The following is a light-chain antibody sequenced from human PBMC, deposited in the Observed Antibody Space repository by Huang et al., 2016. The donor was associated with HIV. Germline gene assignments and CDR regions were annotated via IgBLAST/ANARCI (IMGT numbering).Light chain of an antibody. CDR2: AAS. CDR1: QDISTY. V-gene: IGKV1-39*01. CDR3: QQSYRTRFT. J-gene: IGKJ3*01. Sequence: DIQMTQSPSSLSASVGDRVIITCRASQDISTYLHWYQHKPGKAPKLLIYAASTLQSGVPSRFSGSGSGTEFTLTISSLQPEDFATYYCQQSYRTRFTFGPGTKVDIK.